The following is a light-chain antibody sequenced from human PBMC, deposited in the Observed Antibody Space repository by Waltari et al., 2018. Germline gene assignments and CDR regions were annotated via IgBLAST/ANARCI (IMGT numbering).Light chain of an antibody. J-gene: IGLJ2*01. CDR1: ALSKQY. CDR2: RDN. Sequence: SYELTQPPSVSVSPGQTARITCSADALSKQYAYWYQQKPGQAPVLAMYRDNERPSGIPERFSGSSSGKTVTLTISGVQAEDEADYYCQSADSSGTYVVFGGGTKLTVL. V-gene: IGLV3-25*03. CDR3: QSADSSGTYVV.